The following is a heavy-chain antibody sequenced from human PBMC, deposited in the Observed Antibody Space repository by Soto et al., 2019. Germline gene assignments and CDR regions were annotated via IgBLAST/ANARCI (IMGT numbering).Heavy chain of an antibody. Sequence: GGSLRLSCAASGFTFSSYAMSWVRQAPGKGLEWVSAISGSGGSTYYADSVKGRFTISRDNSKNTLYLQMNSLRAEDTAVYYCAKDSGHDYGGNSVYWGQGTLVTVLL. J-gene: IGHJ4*02. CDR1: GFTFSSYA. CDR2: ISGSGGST. D-gene: IGHD4-17*01. CDR3: AKDSGHDYGGNSVY. V-gene: IGHV3-23*01.